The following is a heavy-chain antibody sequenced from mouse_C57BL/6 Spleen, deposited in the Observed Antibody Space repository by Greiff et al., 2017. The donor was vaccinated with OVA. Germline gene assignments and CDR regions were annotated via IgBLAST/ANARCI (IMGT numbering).Heavy chain of an antibody. Sequence: QVQLQQPGAELVMPGASVKLSCKASGYTFTSYWMHWVKQRPGQGLEWIGEIDPSDSYTNYNQKFKGKSTLTVDKSSSTAYMQLSSLTSEDSAVYCCARGATVVAPMDYWGQGTSVTVSS. CDR3: ARGATVVAPMDY. J-gene: IGHJ4*01. D-gene: IGHD1-1*01. V-gene: IGHV1-69*01. CDR1: GYTFTSYW. CDR2: IDPSDSYT.